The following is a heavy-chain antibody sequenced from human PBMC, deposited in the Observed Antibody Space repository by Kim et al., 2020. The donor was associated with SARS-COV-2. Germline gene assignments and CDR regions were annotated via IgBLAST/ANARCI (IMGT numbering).Heavy chain of an antibody. CDR2: IRSKVNGYAT. D-gene: IGHD1-1*01. J-gene: IGHJ3*02. CDR3: TRVPGTTLAFLDAFD. V-gene: IGHV3-73*01. CDR1: GFTFSDSA. Sequence: GGSLRLSCGASGFTFSDSAMHWVRRASGKGLEWVGRIRSKVNGYATAYSASVRGRFTISRDDSRNTAYLQMNSLKTEDTAVYSCTRVPGTTLAFLDAFD.